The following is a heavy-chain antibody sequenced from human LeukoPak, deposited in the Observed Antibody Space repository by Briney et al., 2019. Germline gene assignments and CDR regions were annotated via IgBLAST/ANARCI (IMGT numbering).Heavy chain of an antibody. V-gene: IGHV4-38-2*01. CDR3: ARHEDPWGYFDY. CDR2: IYHSGST. D-gene: IGHD3-16*01. CDR1: GYSISSGYY. J-gene: IGHJ4*02. Sequence: PSETLFLTCAVSGYSISSGYYWGWIRQPPGKGLEWIGSIYHSGSTYYNPSLKSRVTISVDTSKSQFSLKLSSVTAADTAVYYCARHEDPWGYFDYWGQGTLVTVSS.